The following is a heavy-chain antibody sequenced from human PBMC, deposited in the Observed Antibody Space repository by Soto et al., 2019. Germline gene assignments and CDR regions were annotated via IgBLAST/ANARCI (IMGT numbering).Heavy chain of an antibody. CDR3: ARESRYCSGGSCYFLPGIDY. V-gene: IGHV1-69*12. J-gene: IGHJ4*02. Sequence: QVQLVQSGAEVKKPGSSVKVSCKASGGTFSSYAISWVRQAPGQGLEWMGGIIPIFGTANYAQKFQGRVKITADESTSTAYMRLSSLRSEDTAVYYCARESRYCSGGSCYFLPGIDYWGQGTLVTVSS. CDR1: GGTFSSYA. D-gene: IGHD2-15*01. CDR2: IIPIFGTA.